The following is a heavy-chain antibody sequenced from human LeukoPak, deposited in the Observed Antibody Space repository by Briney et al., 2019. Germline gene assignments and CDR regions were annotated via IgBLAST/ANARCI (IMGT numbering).Heavy chain of an antibody. V-gene: IGHV1-8*03. CDR2: MNPTSGNT. Sequence: ASVKVSCKASGYTFSIFDINWVRQAPGQGLEWMGWMNPTSGNTGYAQKFQGRFTISRDTSISTAYMELSSLRSEDTAVYCCARGSSSWYWFDPWGQGTLVTVSS. CDR3: ARGSSSWYWFDP. D-gene: IGHD6-13*01. CDR1: GYTFSIFD. J-gene: IGHJ5*02.